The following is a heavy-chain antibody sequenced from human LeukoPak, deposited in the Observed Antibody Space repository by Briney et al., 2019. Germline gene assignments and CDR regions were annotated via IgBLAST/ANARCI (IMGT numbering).Heavy chain of an antibody. D-gene: IGHD3-3*01. CDR2: ISSSGSTI. Sequence: GGSLRLSCAASGFTFSDYYMSWIRQAPGEGLEWVSYISSSGSTIYYADSVKGRFTISRDNAKNSLYLQMNSLGAEDTAVYYCARASTYYDFWSGYYKLTNIDYWGQGTLVTVSS. CDR3: ARASTYYDFWSGYYKLTNIDY. CDR1: GFTFSDYY. V-gene: IGHV3-11*01. J-gene: IGHJ4*02.